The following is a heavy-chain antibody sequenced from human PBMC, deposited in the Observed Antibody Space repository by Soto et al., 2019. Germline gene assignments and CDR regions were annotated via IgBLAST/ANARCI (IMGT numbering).Heavy chain of an antibody. V-gene: IGHV1-18*04. J-gene: IGHJ4*02. CDR3: ARASFHYDSSGYYSDY. CDR1: GYTFTSYG. D-gene: IGHD3-22*01. CDR2: ISAYNGNT. Sequence: ASVKVSCKASGYTFTSYGISWVRQAPGQGLEWMGWISAYNGNTNYAQKLQGRVTMTTDTSTSTAYMELRSLRSDDTAVYYCARASFHYDSSGYYSDYWGQGTLVTVS.